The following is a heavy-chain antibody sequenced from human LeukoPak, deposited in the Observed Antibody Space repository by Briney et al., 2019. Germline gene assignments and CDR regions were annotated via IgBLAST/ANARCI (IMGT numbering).Heavy chain of an antibody. Sequence: QPGGSLRLSCAASGFSFGSCGMHWVRQAPGKGLEWVAVISYDGSDTYYASSLKGRFTISRDNSKNTVFLQMNGLRAEDTAVYYCAKRRYSSVSIDYWGQGTLVTVSS. V-gene: IGHV3-30*18. CDR1: GFSFGSCG. CDR3: AKRRYSSVSIDY. D-gene: IGHD6-19*01. CDR2: ISYDGSDT. J-gene: IGHJ4*02.